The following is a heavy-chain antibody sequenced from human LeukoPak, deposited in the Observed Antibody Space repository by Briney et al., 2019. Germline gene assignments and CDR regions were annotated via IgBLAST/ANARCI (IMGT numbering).Heavy chain of an antibody. CDR3: GRPHILGATIFDS. D-gene: IGHD1-26*01. V-gene: IGHV3-73*01. Sequence: GGSLRLSCEASGFIFSGSAIHWVRQASGRGLEWVGRIRNKANSYGTAYAASVKGRFTISRDDSKNTAYLQMNSLRTDDTAVYYCGRPHILGATIFDSWGQGTLVTVSS. CDR2: IRNKANSYGT. CDR1: GFIFSGSA. J-gene: IGHJ4*02.